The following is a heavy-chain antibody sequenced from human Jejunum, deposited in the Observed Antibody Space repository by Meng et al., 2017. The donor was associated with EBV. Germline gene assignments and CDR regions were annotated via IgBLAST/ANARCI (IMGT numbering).Heavy chain of an antibody. CDR2: INSDGRST. J-gene: IGHJ4*02. Sequence: EXQLVEXXXCLVQPGXSLKLACAASGFTFSSYGMHWVRQAPGKGLVWVSRINSDGRSTSYADSVKGRFTIYRDNAKNTMYLQMNSLRAEDTAVYYCAREVEPTGPDYWGQGTLGTVSS. D-gene: IGHD4-17*01. CDR1: GFTFSSYG. CDR3: AREVEPTGPDY. V-gene: IGHV3-74*01.